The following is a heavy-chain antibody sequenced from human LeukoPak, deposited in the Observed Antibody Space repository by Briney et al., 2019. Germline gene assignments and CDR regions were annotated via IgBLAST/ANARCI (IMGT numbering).Heavy chain of an antibody. CDR2: IYYSGST. J-gene: IGHJ6*02. Sequence: PSETLSLTCTVSGGSISSYYWSWIRQPPGQGLEWIGYIYYSGSTNYNPSLKSRVTISVDTSKNQFSLKLSSVTAADTAVYYCARMMLLRNYYYYGMDVWGQGTTVTVSS. CDR1: GGSISSYY. D-gene: IGHD2-21*01. V-gene: IGHV4-59*01. CDR3: ARMMLLRNYYYYGMDV.